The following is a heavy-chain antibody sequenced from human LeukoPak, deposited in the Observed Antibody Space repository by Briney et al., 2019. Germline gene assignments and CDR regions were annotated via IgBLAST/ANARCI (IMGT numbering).Heavy chain of an antibody. CDR1: GYNFASYW. Sequence: GESLKISCKGSGYNFASYWIGWVRQMPGKGLEWMGNIYPGDSDTRYSPSFQGQVTISADKSISTAYLQWSSLKASDTAMYYCARRGSSSSDYYYGMDVWGQGTTLTVSS. D-gene: IGHD6-6*01. CDR3: ARRGSSSSDYYYGMDV. J-gene: IGHJ6*02. CDR2: IYPGDSDT. V-gene: IGHV5-51*01.